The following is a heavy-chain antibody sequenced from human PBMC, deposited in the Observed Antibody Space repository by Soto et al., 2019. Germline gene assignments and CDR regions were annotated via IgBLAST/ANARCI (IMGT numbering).Heavy chain of an antibody. Sequence: GSLRLSCAASGFTFSSYAMSWVRQAPGKGLEWVSAISGSGGSTYYADSVKGRFTISRDNSKNTLYLQMNSLRAEDTAVYYCAKWMRVVIIPQYYYYGMDVWGQGTTVTVSS. J-gene: IGHJ6*02. V-gene: IGHV3-23*01. CDR1: GFTFSSYA. D-gene: IGHD3-3*01. CDR2: ISGSGGST. CDR3: AKWMRVVIIPQYYYYGMDV.